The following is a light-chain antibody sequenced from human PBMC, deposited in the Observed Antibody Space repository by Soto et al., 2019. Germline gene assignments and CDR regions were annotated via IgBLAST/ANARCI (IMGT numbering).Light chain of an antibody. CDR1: QSISTY. J-gene: IGKJ1*01. V-gene: IGKV1-39*01. CDR2: ATS. CDR3: QQAYSTPWT. Sequence: DIQMTQSPSSLSASVGDRVTITCRASQSISTYLHWYQQKPRTAPKLLIYATSNLQSGVPSRFSGSGSGTDFTLTINSLQPEDSATYYCQQAYSTPWTFGQGTKVEIK.